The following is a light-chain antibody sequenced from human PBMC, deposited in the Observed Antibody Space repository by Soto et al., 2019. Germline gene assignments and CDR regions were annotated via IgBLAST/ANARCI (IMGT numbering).Light chain of an antibody. CDR2: GAS. Sequence: AIQMSQSPSSLSASVGDRVTITCRASQGIKNDLGWYQQKPGKAPQILIYGASTLYSGVPSRFSGSGSGTDFTLKISRVEAEDVGVYYCMQARQSPRTFGQGTKVEIK. CDR1: QGIKND. CDR3: MQARQSPRT. J-gene: IGKJ1*01. V-gene: IGKV1-6*01.